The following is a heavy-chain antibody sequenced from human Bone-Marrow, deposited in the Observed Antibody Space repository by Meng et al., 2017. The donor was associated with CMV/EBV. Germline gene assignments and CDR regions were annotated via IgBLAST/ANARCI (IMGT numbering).Heavy chain of an antibody. CDR1: GFTFSDYY. J-gene: IGHJ4*02. D-gene: IGHD6-13*01. CDR3: ARVGGAAAGDYFDY. V-gene: IGHV3-69-1*01. CDR2: ISSSSTI. Sequence: GESLKISCAASGFTFSDYYMNWVRQAPGKGLEWVSSISSSSTIYYADFVKGRFTISRDNSKNTLYLQMNSLRAEDTAVYYCARVGGAAAGDYFDYWGQGTLVTVSS.